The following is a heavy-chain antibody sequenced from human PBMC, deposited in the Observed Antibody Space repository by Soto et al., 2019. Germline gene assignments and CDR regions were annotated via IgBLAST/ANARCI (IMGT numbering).Heavy chain of an antibody. CDR1: GGSISSGSYY. V-gene: IGHV4-31*03. D-gene: IGHD4-17*01. CDR2: IYYSGST. J-gene: IGHJ4*02. Sequence: QVQLQESGPGLVKPSQTLSLTCTVSGGSISSGSYYWSWIRQHPGKGLEWIGYIYYSGSTYYNPSPKSRVTISVDSSKSQFSLKLSSVTAADTAVYYCARSSVTVTTPFDYWAQGTLVTVSS. CDR3: ARSSVTVTTPFDY.